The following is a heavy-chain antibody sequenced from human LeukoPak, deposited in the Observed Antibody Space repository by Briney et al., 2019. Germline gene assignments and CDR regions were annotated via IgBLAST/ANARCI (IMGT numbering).Heavy chain of an antibody. J-gene: IGHJ4*02. CDR2: ISWNSGSI. CDR3: AKATYYDILTGYYIFDY. V-gene: IGHV3-9*01. CDR1: GFTFDDYA. D-gene: IGHD3-9*01. Sequence: GRSLRLSCAASGFTFDDYAMHWVRQAPGKGLEWVSGISWNSGSIGYADSVKGRFTISRDNAKNSLYLQMNSLRAEDTALYYCAKATYYDILTGYYIFDYWGQGTQVTVSS.